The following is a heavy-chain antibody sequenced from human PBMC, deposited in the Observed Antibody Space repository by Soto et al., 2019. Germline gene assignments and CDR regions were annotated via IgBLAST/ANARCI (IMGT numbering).Heavy chain of an antibody. CDR3: AHRPAGVVVPAANWYDP. J-gene: IGHJ5*02. D-gene: IGHD2-21*02. Sequence: QITLKESGPTLVKPTQTLTLTCTFSGFSLDTTGVGVGWIRQPPGKALEWLALIYWDDDKRYSPSLKSRLTITTDTSKNQVVLKMTNMDPVDTATYYCAHRPAGVVVPAANWYDPWGQGTLVTVSS. CDR1: GFSLDTTGVG. V-gene: IGHV2-5*02. CDR2: IYWDDDK.